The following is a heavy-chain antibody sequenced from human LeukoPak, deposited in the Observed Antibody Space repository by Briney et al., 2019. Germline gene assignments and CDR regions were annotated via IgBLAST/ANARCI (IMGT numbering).Heavy chain of an antibody. V-gene: IGHV3-30*03. CDR3: ARAVSGSLYGDFDF. CDR2: ISYDGGNK. D-gene: IGHD1-26*01. CDR1: RFDFIAYG. J-gene: IGHJ4*02. Sequence: GGSLRLSCAASRFDFIAYGMHWVRQAPGTGLEWVAVISYDGGNKYYAESVKGRFTISRDNSKNTLYLQMNSLRPDDTAVYYCARAVSGSLYGDFDFWGQGTLVTVSS.